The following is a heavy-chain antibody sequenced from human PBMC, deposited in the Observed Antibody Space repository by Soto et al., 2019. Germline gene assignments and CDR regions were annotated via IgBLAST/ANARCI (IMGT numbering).Heavy chain of an antibody. D-gene: IGHD3-10*01. CDR2: IIPIFGTA. Sequence: QVQLVQSGAEVKKPGSSVKVSCKASGGTFSSYAISWVRQAPGQGLEWMGGIIPIFGTANYAQKFQGRVTITADESTSTAYMELSSLRSEDTAVYYCARRAEGYGSGSYYNEERYYYYYGMDVWGQGTMVTVSS. V-gene: IGHV1-69*01. CDR3: ARRAEGYGSGSYYNEERYYYYYGMDV. CDR1: GGTFSSYA. J-gene: IGHJ6*02.